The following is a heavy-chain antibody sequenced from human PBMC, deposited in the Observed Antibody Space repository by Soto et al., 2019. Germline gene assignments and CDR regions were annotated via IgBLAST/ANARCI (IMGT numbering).Heavy chain of an antibody. V-gene: IGHV4-59*12. CDR2: IYHSGST. Sequence: SETLSLTCTVSGGSISSYYWSWIRQPPGKGLEWIGYIYHSGSTYYNPSLKSRVTISVDRSKNQFSLKLSSVTAADRAVYYCARVPTPWGQGTLVTVSS. D-gene: IGHD2-2*01. CDR3: ARVPTP. J-gene: IGHJ5*02. CDR1: GGSISSYY.